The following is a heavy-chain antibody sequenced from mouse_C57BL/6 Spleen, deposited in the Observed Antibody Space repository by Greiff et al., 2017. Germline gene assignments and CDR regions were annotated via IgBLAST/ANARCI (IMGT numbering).Heavy chain of an antibody. CDR2: IDPSDSYT. D-gene: IGHD1-1*01. CDR1: GYTFTSYW. CDR3: ARFPLRRFAY. V-gene: IGHV1-59*01. Sequence: QVQLQQPGAELVRPGTSVKLSCKASGYTFTSYWMHWVKQRPGQGLEWIGVIDPSDSYTNYNQKFKGKATLTVDTSSSTAYMQLSSLTSEDSAVYYCARFPLRRFAYWGQGTLVTVSA. J-gene: IGHJ3*01.